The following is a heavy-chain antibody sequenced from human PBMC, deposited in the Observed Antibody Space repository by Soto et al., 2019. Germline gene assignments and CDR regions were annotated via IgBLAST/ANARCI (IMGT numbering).Heavy chain of an antibody. J-gene: IGHJ4*02. D-gene: IGHD6-13*01. Sequence: GGSLRLSCAASGFTFSSYAMSWVRQAPGKGLEWVSAISGSGGSTYYADSVKGRFTISRDNSKNTLYLQMNSLRAEDTAVYYCAKDLEARKYRSSSNYFDYWGQRTLVTVSS. CDR1: GFTFSSYA. CDR3: AKDLEARKYRSSSNYFDY. CDR2: ISGSGGST. V-gene: IGHV3-23*01.